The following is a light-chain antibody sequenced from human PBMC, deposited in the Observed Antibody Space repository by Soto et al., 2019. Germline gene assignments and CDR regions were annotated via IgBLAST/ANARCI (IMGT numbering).Light chain of an antibody. CDR1: QSISSW. V-gene: IGKV1-5*03. CDR3: QQYNSYPLT. CDR2: KAS. J-gene: IGKJ4*01. Sequence: DIQMTQSPSTLSASVGDRVSITCRASQSISSWLAWYQQKPGKAPKLLIYKASSLEAGVPSRFSGSGSGTEFTLTISSLQPDDFAIYYCQQYNSYPLTFGGGTKVEIK.